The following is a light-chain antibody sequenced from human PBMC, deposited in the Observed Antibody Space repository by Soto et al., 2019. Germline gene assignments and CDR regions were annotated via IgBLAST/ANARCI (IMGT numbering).Light chain of an antibody. CDR3: CSYAGSSPYV. CDR2: EGS. Sequence: QSVLTQPASVSGSPGQSITISFTGTSSDVGSYNLVSWYQQHPGKAPKLMIYEGSKRHSGVSNRFSGSKYGNTASRTISGLQAEDEDDYSCCSYAGSSPYVFGTGTKLTVL. CDR1: SSDVGSYNL. J-gene: IGLJ1*01. V-gene: IGLV2-23*01.